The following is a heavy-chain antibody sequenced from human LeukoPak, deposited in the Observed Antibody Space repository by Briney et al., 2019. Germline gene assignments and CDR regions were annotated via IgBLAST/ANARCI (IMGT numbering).Heavy chain of an antibody. V-gene: IGHV4-34*01. J-gene: IGHJ3*02. CDR1: GRSFSGYY. D-gene: IGHD3-16*02. Sequence: PSETLSLTCAAYGRSFSGYYWSWIRQPPGKGLEWSGEINHSGSPNYNPSLKSRVTISVHASKNQFSLKLSSVTAADTAVYYCARGPLYYDYVWGSYRKRYDAFDIWGQGTMVTVSS. CDR3: ARGPLYYDYVWGSYRKRYDAFDI. CDR2: INHSGSP.